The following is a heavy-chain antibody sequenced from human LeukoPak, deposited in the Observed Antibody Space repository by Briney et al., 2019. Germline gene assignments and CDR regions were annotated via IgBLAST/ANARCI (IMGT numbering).Heavy chain of an antibody. CDR2: IYYSGTT. D-gene: IGHD3-9*01. CDR1: GGSINSNSHH. CDR3: ARRGDILTDYAFDY. Sequence: SETLSLTCSVSGGSINSNSHHWDWIRQAPGRGLEWIGNIYYSGTTSYNPSLKSRVTISVDTSKNQFSLRLSSVTAADTAVYYCARRGDILTDYAFDYWGQGLLVTVSS. V-gene: IGHV4-39*01. J-gene: IGHJ4*02.